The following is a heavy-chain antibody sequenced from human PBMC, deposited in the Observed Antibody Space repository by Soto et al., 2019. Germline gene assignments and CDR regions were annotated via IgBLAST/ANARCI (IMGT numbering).Heavy chain of an antibody. D-gene: IGHD3-16*01. CDR3: ARSGGGSSDGSE. CDR2: IIPILGIA. V-gene: IGHV1-69*02. Sequence: QVQLVQSGAEVKKPGSSVKVSCKASGGTFSSYTISWVRQAPGQGLEWMGRIIPILGIANYAQKFQGRVTITADKSTSTDYVEVSSLRSEETAVYCCARSGGGSSDGSEWGQGTLVTVSS. CDR1: GGTFSSYT. J-gene: IGHJ4*02.